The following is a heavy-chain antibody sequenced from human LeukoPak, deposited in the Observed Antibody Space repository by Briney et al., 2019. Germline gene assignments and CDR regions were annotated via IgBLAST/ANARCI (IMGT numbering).Heavy chain of an antibody. CDR3: ARDACGYSPCYYYGMDV. CDR1: GFMFSTYT. V-gene: IGHV3-48*02. Sequence: GGSLRLSCAASGFMFSTYTMNWVRQAPGKGLEWVSYISSSSSTIYYADSVKGRFTISRDNAKNSLYLQMNSLRDEDTAVYYCARDACGYSPCYYYGMDVWGQGTTVTVSS. J-gene: IGHJ6*02. D-gene: IGHD5-18*01. CDR2: ISSSSSTI.